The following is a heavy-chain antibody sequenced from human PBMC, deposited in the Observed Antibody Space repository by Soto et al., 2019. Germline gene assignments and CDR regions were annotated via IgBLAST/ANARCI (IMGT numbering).Heavy chain of an antibody. CDR3: ARHYGYYSHYMDV. CDR1: GDSISNNNFY. Sequence: SETRSLTCTVSGDSISNNNFYWGWIRHPPGKGLEWIGSIYYSGSTYYNPSLKSRVTISVDTSNNQLSLKLSSVTAADTAVYYCARHYGYYSHYMDVWTKGTTVTVSS. CDR2: IYYSGST. D-gene: IGHD3-10*01. J-gene: IGHJ6*03. V-gene: IGHV4-39*01.